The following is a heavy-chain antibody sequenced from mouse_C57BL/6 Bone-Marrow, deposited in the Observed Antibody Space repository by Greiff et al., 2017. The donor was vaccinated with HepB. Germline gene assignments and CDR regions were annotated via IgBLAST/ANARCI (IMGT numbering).Heavy chain of an antibody. V-gene: IGHV14-4*01. D-gene: IGHD2-1*01. J-gene: IGHJ3*01. CDR2: IDPENGDT. CDR3: TPYGNYEGFAY. Sequence: VQLQQSGAELVRPGASVKLSCTASGFNIKDDYMHWVKQRPEQGLEWIGWIDPENGDTEYASKFQGKATITADTSSNTAYLQLSSLTSEDTAVYYCTPYGNYEGFAYWGQGTLVTVSA. CDR1: GFNIKDDY.